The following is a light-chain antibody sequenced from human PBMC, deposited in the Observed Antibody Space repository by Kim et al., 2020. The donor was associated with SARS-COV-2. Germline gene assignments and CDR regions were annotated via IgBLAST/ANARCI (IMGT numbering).Light chain of an antibody. CDR1: QSVSSD. J-gene: IGKJ4*01. V-gene: IGKV3-15*01. CDR2: GTS. Sequence: VSPGERATRACRASQSVSSDLAWYQQKPGQAPRLLVYGTSTRATGIPVRFSGSGSGTEFTLTISSLQSEDFAVYYCHQFKKWPLTFGGGTKVDIK. CDR3: HQFKKWPLT.